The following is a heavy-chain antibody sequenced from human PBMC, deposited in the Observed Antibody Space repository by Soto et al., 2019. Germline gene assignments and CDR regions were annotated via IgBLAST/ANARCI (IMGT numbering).Heavy chain of an antibody. CDR2: ISGSGGGT. D-gene: IGHD3-9*01. CDR1: GFTFSIYY. CDR3: ARELYDILAGYYTPDYHGMDV. V-gene: IGHV3-23*01. Sequence: GGSLRLSCAASGFTFSIYYMTWVRQAQGKGLEWDSTISGSGGGTYYTDPVKGRSNITRDNSTNTLFLQINSLRADDTAVYYCARELYDILAGYYTPDYHGMDVWGQGTTVTVSS. J-gene: IGHJ6*02.